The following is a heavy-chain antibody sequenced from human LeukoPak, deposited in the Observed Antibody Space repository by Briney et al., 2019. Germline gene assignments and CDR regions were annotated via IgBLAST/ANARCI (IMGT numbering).Heavy chain of an antibody. CDR2: IIPIFGTA. J-gene: IGHJ4*02. V-gene: IGHV1-69*01. CDR1: GGTFSSYA. CDR3: ARYPYSSGWYYYFDY. Sequence: ASVKASCKASGGTFSSYAISWVRQAPGQGLEWMGGIIPIFGTANYAQKFQGRVTITADESTSTAYMELSSLRSEDTAVYYCARYPYSSGWYYYFDYWGQGTLVTVSS. D-gene: IGHD6-19*01.